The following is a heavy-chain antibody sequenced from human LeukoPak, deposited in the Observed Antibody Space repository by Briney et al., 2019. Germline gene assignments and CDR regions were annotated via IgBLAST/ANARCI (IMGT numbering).Heavy chain of an antibody. CDR1: GFTFSNNA. V-gene: IGHV3-23*01. J-gene: IGHJ4*02. CDR3: ARDPNTYYDFWSGYPYFDY. Sequence: PGGSLRLSCAASGFTFSNNAMSWVRLAPGKGLEWVSAISNDGSRTYYADSVKGRFTISRDNAKNSLYLQMNSLRAEDTAVYYCARDPNTYYDFWSGYPYFDYWGQGTLVTVSS. CDR2: ISNDGSRT. D-gene: IGHD3-3*01.